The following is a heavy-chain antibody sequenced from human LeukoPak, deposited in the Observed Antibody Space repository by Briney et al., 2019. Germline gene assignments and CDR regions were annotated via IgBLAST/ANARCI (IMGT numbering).Heavy chain of an antibody. D-gene: IGHD5-12*01. CDR2: ISSGGST. CDR1: GASISRYF. V-gene: IGHV4-59*01. Sequence: PSETLSLTCTVSGASISRYFWNWIRQPPGKELEWIGYISSGGSTNYNPSLESRVTISIDTSKNQFSLKLTSATAADTAIYYCARGDDYKSTLFDYWGQRTMVADSS. J-gene: IGHJ4*02. CDR3: ARGDDYKSTLFDY.